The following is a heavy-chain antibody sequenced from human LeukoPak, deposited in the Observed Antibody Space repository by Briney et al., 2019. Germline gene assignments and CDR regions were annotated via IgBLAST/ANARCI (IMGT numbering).Heavy chain of an antibody. CDR1: GYTFTSYG. D-gene: IGHD2-2*01. V-gene: IGHV1-18*04. Sequence: ASVKVSCKASGYTFTSYGISWVRQAPGQGLEWMGWISAYNGNTNYAQKLQGRVTMTTDTSTSTAYMELRSLRSDDTAVYYCARVFFHCSSTSCYHPFNYWARGPLVTAPS. J-gene: IGHJ4*02. CDR2: ISAYNGNT. CDR3: ARVFFHCSSTSCYHPFNY.